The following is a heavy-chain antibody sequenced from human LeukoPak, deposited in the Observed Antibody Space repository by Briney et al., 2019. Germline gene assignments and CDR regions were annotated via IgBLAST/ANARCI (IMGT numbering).Heavy chain of an antibody. CDR2: INHSGST. D-gene: IGHD3-10*01. CDR1: GGSFSGYY. Sequence: PSETLSLTCAVDGGSFSGYYWSWIRQPPGKGLEWIGEINHSGSTNYNPSLKSRVTISVDTSKNQFSLKLSSVTAADTAVYYCARNRYYYGSRNYGVPNWFAPWGQGTLVTVSS. CDR3: ARNRYYYGSRNYGVPNWFAP. V-gene: IGHV4-34*01. J-gene: IGHJ5*02.